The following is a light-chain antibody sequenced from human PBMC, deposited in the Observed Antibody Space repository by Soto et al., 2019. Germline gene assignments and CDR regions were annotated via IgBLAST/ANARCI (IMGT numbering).Light chain of an antibody. Sequence: QSALTQPASVSGSPGQSITISCTGTSSDVGGYNYVSWYQQYPGKAPKLVIYDVTNRPSGISNRFSGSKSGNTASLSISGLQAEDEGDYYCSSYTSSSTHVVFGGGTKLTVL. J-gene: IGLJ2*01. CDR1: SSDVGGYNY. CDR2: DVT. V-gene: IGLV2-14*03. CDR3: SSYTSSSTHVV.